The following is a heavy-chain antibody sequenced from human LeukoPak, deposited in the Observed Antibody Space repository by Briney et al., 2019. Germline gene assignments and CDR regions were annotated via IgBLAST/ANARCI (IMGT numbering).Heavy chain of an antibody. V-gene: IGHV3-21*01. CDR1: GFTFSSYS. Sequence: GGSLRLSCAASGFTFSSYSMNWVRQAPGKGLEWVSSISSSSSYIYYADSVKGRFTISRDNAKNSLYLQMNSLRVEDTAVYYCARDPRNVGLAPWGQGTLVTVSS. J-gene: IGHJ5*02. CDR3: ARDPRNVGLAP. CDR2: ISSSSSYI. D-gene: IGHD2-15*01.